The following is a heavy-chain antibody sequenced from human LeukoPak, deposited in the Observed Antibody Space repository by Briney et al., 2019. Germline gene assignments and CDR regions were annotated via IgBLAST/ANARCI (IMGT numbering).Heavy chain of an antibody. D-gene: IGHD5-12*01. Sequence: GGSLRLSCAASGFTFSSYSMNWVRQAPGKGLDWVAFIDSSSSITYYTDSVKGRFTISRDNAKTSVYLQMNSLRDEDTAVYYCARHRRLRFGDYWGQGTLVTVSS. CDR3: ARHRRLRFGDY. V-gene: IGHV3-48*02. J-gene: IGHJ4*02. CDR2: IDSSSSIT. CDR1: GFTFSSYS.